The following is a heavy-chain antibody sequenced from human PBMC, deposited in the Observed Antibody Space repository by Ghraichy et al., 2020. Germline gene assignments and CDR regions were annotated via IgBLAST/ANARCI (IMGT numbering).Heavy chain of an antibody. Sequence: SQTLSLTCTVSGGSISSYYWSWIRQPPGKGLEWIGYIYYSGSTNYNPSLKSRVTISVDTSKNQFSLKLSSVTAADTAVYYCARDADDYGDYYYYYYMDVWGKGTTVTVPS. D-gene: IGHD4-17*01. CDR2: IYYSGST. V-gene: IGHV4-59*01. CDR3: ARDADDYGDYYYYYYMDV. J-gene: IGHJ6*03. CDR1: GGSISSYY.